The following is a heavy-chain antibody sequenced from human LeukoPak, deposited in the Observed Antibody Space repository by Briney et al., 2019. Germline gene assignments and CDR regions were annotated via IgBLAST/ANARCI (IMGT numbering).Heavy chain of an antibody. CDR3: AKGEYYYGSWTLGS. CDR2: ISWNSGSI. J-gene: IGHJ4*02. Sequence: TGGSLRLSCAASGFTFDDYAMHWVRQAPGKGLEWVSGISWNSGSIGYADSVKGRFTISRDNAKNSLYLQMNSLRAEDTALYYCAKGEYYYGSWTLGSWGQGTLVTVSS. V-gene: IGHV3-9*01. CDR1: GFTFDDYA. D-gene: IGHD3-10*01.